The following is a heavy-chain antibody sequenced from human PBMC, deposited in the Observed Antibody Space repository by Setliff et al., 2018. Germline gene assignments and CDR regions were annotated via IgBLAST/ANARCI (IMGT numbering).Heavy chain of an antibody. CDR3: ARGRNVAARLLDS. D-gene: IGHD6-6*01. CDR2: INHRGST. V-gene: IGHV4-61*10. Sequence: SETLSLTCPVSGDSISSRTYYWSWTRPPAGKGLEWIGEINHRGSTNYNPSLKSRVTISIDTSKDQFSLKLISMSAADTAVYYGARGRNVAARLLDSWGQGTLVTVSS. CDR1: GDSISSRTYY. J-gene: IGHJ4*02.